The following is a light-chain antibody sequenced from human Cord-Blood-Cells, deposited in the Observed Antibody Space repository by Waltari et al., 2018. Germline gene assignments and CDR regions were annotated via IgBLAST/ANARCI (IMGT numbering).Light chain of an antibody. Sequence: QSALTPPASVSGSPGQSITISCTGTSSDVCGYNYVSWYQQHPGKAPKLMIYDVSNRPSGVSNRFSGSKSGNTASLTISGLQAEDEADYYCSSYTSSSTLVVFGGGTKLTVL. CDR2: DVS. CDR1: SSDVCGYNY. V-gene: IGLV2-14*01. CDR3: SSYTSSSTLVV. J-gene: IGLJ2*01.